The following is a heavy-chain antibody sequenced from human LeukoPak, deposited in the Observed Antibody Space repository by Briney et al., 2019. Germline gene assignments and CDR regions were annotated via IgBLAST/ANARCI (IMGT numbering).Heavy chain of an antibody. CDR3: AAADTYYDILTGYYKGAFDI. V-gene: IGHV4-59*01. J-gene: IGHJ3*02. CDR2: IYYSGST. D-gene: IGHD3-9*01. Sequence: SETLSLTCTVSGGSISSYYWSWIRQPPGKGLEWIGYIYYSGSTNYNPSLKSRVTISVDTSKNQFSLKLSSVTAADTAVYYCAAADTYYDILTGYYKGAFDIWGQGTMVTVSS. CDR1: GGSISSYY.